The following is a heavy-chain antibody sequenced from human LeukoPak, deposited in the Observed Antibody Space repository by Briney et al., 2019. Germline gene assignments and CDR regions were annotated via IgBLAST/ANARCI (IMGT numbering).Heavy chain of an antibody. CDR3: ARGGESGYVNWFDP. D-gene: IGHD5-12*01. CDR2: IIPIFGTA. V-gene: IGHV1-69*05. J-gene: IGHJ5*02. Sequence: SVKVSCKASGGTFSSYAISWVRQAPGQGLEWVGGIIPIFGTANYAQKLQGRVTMTTDTSTSTAYMELRSLRSDDTAVYYCARGGESGYVNWFDPWGQGTLVTVSS. CDR1: GGTFSSYA.